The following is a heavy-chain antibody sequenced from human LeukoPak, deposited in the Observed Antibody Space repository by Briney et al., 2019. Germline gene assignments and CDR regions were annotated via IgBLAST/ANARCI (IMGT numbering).Heavy chain of an antibody. V-gene: IGHV3-73*01. Sequence: GGSLRLSCAASGFTFSSYAMSWVRQASGKGLEWVGRIRSKANSYATAYAASVKGRFTISRDDSKNTAYLQMNSLKTEDTAVYYCTNYSRWGQGTLVTVSS. CDR3: TNYSR. CDR2: IRSKANSYAT. CDR1: GFTFSSYA. D-gene: IGHD6-13*01. J-gene: IGHJ4*02.